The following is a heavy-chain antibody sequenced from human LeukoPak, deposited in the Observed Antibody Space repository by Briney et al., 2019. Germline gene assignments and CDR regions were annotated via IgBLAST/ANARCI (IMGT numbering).Heavy chain of an antibody. CDR2: IKWNGGST. D-gene: IGHD1-26*01. CDR1: GFTFDDYG. Sequence: GGSLRLSCVASGFTFDDYGLSWVRQAPGKGLEWVSGIKWNGGSTGYADSVKGRFTISRDNAKNSLYRQMNSLRAEDTAVYYCAKGRGWEASYYYYYMDVWGKGTTVTISS. J-gene: IGHJ6*03. V-gene: IGHV3-20*04. CDR3: AKGRGWEASYYYYYMDV.